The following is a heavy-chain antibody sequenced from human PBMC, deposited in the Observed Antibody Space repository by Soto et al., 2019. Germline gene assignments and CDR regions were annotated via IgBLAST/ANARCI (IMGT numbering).Heavy chain of an antibody. D-gene: IGHD2-2*01. CDR1: GYTFTIYG. Sequence: QVQLVQSGAEVKKPGASVKVSCKASGYTFTIYGISWVRQAPGQGLEWLGWISAYNGNTNYAQKLQGIVTMTTDTSTSTAYMELRSLRSNDTAVYYCARGTEGYCISTSCLKAVGNWFDPWGQGTLVTVSS. J-gene: IGHJ5*02. CDR3: ARGTEGYCISTSCLKAVGNWFDP. V-gene: IGHV1-18*01. CDR2: ISAYNGNT.